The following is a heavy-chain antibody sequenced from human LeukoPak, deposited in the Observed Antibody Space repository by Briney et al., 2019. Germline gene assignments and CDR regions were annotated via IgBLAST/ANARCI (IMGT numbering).Heavy chain of an antibody. CDR1: GGSISSGSYY. J-gene: IGHJ6*03. V-gene: IGHV4-61*02. D-gene: IGHD5-18*01. CDR2: IYTSGST. CDR3: ARVVNEYSYGPYYYYYMDV. Sequence: SETLSLTCTVSGGSISSGSYYWSWIRQPAGKGLEWIGRIYTSGSTNYNPSLKSRVTISVDTSKNQFSLKLSSVTAADTAVYYCARVVNEYSYGPYYYYYMDVWGKGTTVTVSS.